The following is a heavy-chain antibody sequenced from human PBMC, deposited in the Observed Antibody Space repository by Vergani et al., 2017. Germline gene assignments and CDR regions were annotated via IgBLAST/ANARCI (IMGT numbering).Heavy chain of an antibody. D-gene: IGHD2-2*01. CDR3: ARRYCSTTSCYVDP. V-gene: IGHV4-30-2*01. CDR1: GGSISSGGYS. Sequence: QVQLQESGSGLVKPSQTLSLTCAVSGGSISSGGYSWSWIRQPPGKGLEWIGYIYHSGSTYYNPSLKSRVTISVDRSKNQFSLKLSSVTAADTAVYYCARRYCSTTSCYVDPWGQGTLVTVSS. J-gene: IGHJ5*02. CDR2: IYHSGST.